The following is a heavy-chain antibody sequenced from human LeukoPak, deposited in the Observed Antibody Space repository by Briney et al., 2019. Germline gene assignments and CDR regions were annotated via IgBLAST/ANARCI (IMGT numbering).Heavy chain of an antibody. D-gene: IGHD2-15*01. CDR1: GYTLTELS. Sequence: GASVKVSCKVSGYTLTELSMVWVRQAPGKGLEWMGGFDPEDGETIYAQKFQDRVTMTEDTSTDTAYMELSSLRSEDTAIYYCVTVSGYDAFDIWGQGTMVTVSS. CDR3: VTVSGYDAFDI. V-gene: IGHV1-24*01. CDR2: FDPEDGET. J-gene: IGHJ3*02.